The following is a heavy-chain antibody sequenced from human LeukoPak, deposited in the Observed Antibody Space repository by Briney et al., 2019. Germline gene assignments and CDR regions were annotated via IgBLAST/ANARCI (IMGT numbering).Heavy chain of an antibody. V-gene: IGHV4-59*01. J-gene: IGHJ6*02. D-gene: IGHD4-17*01. CDR3: ARGALTTWYGMDV. CDR1: GGSISGYY. CDR2: IYDSGST. Sequence: SATLPLTCTVPGGSISGYYWSRIRKHPGKGLEWIGYIYDSGSTNYNPSLKSRVTISVDTSKNQFSLKLSSVTAVDTAVYYCARGALTTWYGMDVWGQGTTVTVSS.